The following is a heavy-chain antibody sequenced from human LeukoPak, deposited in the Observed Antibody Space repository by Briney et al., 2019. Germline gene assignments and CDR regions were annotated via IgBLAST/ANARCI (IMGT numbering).Heavy chain of an antibody. CDR3: ASSAAGTQYFDY. J-gene: IGHJ4*02. CDR2: IYYSGST. CDR1: GVSINTYY. D-gene: IGHD6-13*01. V-gene: IGHV4-59*01. Sequence: PSETLSLTCTVSGVSINTYYWSWIRQPPGKGLEWIGYIYYSGSTNYNPSLKSRVTISVDTSKNQFSLKLSSVTAADTAAYYCASSAAGTQYFDYWGQGTLVTVSS.